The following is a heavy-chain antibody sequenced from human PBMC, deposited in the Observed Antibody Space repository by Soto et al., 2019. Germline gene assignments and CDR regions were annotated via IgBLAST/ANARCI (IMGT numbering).Heavy chain of an antibody. D-gene: IGHD3-16*01. CDR3: ARRKTFSPYYFDY. CDR1: GGSFSGYY. J-gene: IGHJ4*02. Sequence: QVQIQQWGAGLLKPSETLSLTCVVYGGSFSGYYWSWIRQSPGRGLEWIGEINHSGNSNYNPSLKSRITMSVDTPKNQFSLELSSVTAADTALYYCARRKTFSPYYFDYWGQGTPVTVSS. V-gene: IGHV4-34*01. CDR2: INHSGNS.